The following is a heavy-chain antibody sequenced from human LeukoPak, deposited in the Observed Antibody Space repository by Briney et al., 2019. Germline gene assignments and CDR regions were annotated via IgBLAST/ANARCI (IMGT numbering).Heavy chain of an antibody. CDR2: ISAYNGDT. CDR3: ARDEGGTIFGVPAGWFDP. Sequence: GASVKVSCKASGYTFTSYGISWVRQAPGQGLEWMGWISAYNGDTNYAQKLQGRVTMTTDTSTSTAYMELRSLRSDDTAVYYCARDEGGTIFGVPAGWFDPWGQGTLVTVSS. CDR1: GYTFTSYG. D-gene: IGHD3-3*01. J-gene: IGHJ5*02. V-gene: IGHV1-18*01.